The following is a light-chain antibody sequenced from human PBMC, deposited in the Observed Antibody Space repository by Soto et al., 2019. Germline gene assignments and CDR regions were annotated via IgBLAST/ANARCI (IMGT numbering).Light chain of an antibody. CDR1: SSNIGGNS. Sequence: QSVLTQPPSVSAAPGQKVTISCSGSSSNIGGNSVSWDQQLPGTAPKLLIYDDNKRPSRIPDRFSGSKSGTSDTVGITGFQTGDEADYYCGSWDSRLSAYVFGTGTKVTVL. CDR2: DDN. V-gene: IGLV1-51*01. CDR3: GSWDSRLSAYV. J-gene: IGLJ1*01.